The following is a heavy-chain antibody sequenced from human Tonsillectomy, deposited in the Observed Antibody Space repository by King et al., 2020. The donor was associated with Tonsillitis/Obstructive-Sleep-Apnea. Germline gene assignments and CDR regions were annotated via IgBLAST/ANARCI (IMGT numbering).Heavy chain of an antibody. CDR2: IFYSGST. D-gene: IGHD3-22*01. V-gene: IGHV4-61*01. Sequence: VQLQESGPGLVKPSETLSLTCTVSGGSVNSASYYWSWIRQPPGKGLEWIGYIFYSGSTNYNPSLKNRVTISVDASKNQFSRNLSSVTAADTAVYYCARFLPYDGSAYRRWFDPWGQGTLVTVSS. CDR3: ARFLPYDGSAYRRWFDP. J-gene: IGHJ5*02. CDR1: GGSVNSASYY.